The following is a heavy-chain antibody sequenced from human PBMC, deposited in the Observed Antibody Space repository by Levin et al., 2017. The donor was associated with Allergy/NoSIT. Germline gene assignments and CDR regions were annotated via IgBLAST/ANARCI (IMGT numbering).Heavy chain of an antibody. CDR2: IYYSGST. Sequence: SETLSLTCTVSGGSISSSSYYWGWIRQPPGKGLEWIGSIYYSGSTYYNPSLKSRVTISVDTSKNQFSLKLSSVTAADTAVYYCARINRDGYNYGFGYYFDYWGQGTLVTVSS. J-gene: IGHJ4*02. CDR1: GGSISSSSYY. V-gene: IGHV4-39*01. CDR3: ARINRDGYNYGFGYYFDY. D-gene: IGHD5-24*01.